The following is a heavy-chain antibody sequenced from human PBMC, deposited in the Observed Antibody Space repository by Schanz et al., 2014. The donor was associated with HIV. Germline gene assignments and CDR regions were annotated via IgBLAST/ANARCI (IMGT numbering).Heavy chain of an antibody. CDR3: AKDPAYPGTGNLEY. Sequence: VQLVESGGGVVQPGRSLRLSCTASGFTFSSSGMHWVRQAPDKGLEWLGVMSYDGSNKHYADSVKGRFTISRDNSKNTLYLQLNSLRAEDTAVYYCAKDPAYPGTGNLEYWGQGTLVIVSS. V-gene: IGHV3-30*18. D-gene: IGHD1-1*01. J-gene: IGHJ4*02. CDR1: GFTFSSSG. CDR2: MSYDGSNK.